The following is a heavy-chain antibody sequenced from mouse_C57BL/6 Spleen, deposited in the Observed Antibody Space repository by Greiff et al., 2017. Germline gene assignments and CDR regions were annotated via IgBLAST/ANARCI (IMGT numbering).Heavy chain of an antibody. CDR2: INYDGSST. CDR3: AREAYYSNYDAMDY. CDR1: GFTFSDYY. D-gene: IGHD2-5*01. J-gene: IGHJ4*01. Sequence: EVMLVESEGGLVQPGSSMKLSCTASGFTFSDYYMAWVRQVPEKGLEWVANINYDGSSTYYLDSLKSRFIISRDNAKNILYLQMSSLKSEDTATYYWAREAYYSNYDAMDYWGQGTSVTVSS. V-gene: IGHV5-16*01.